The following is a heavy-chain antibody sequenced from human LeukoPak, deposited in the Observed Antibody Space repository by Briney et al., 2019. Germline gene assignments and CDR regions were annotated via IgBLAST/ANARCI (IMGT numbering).Heavy chain of an antibody. V-gene: IGHV3-11*01. Sequence: PGGSLRLSCAASGFTFSDYYMSWIRQAPGKGLEWVSYISSSGSTIYYADSVKGRFTISRDNAKNSLYLQMNSLRAEDTAVYYCARDTELGYCSSTSCYSNWFDPWGQGTLVTVSS. CDR3: ARDTELGYCSSTSCYSNWFDP. J-gene: IGHJ5*02. CDR2: ISSSGSTI. CDR1: GFTFSDYY. D-gene: IGHD2-2*01.